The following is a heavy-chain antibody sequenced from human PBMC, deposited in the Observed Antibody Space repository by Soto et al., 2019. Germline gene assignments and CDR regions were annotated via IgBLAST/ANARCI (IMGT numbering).Heavy chain of an antibody. CDR3: TSDTFGFRDT. D-gene: IGHD3-16*01. V-gene: IGHV3-74*01. CDR2: MNPAGTIT. J-gene: IGHJ5*02. CDR1: GFPFSYYW. Sequence: VSRRLSWAASGFPFSYYWMHWVRQTPGMGLVWVSRMNPAGTITNYRDSVEGRFTISRDNAASDMFLQKNTLSAEHTAIYYCTSDTFGFRDTWGKGTLVTVSS.